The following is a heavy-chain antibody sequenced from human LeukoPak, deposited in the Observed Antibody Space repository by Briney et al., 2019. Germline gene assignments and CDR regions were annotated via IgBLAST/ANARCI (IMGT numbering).Heavy chain of an antibody. CDR1: GFTFSDYG. J-gene: IGHJ4*02. CDR3: ARGALHVFDY. CDR2: ISTSASTT. D-gene: IGHD3-10*02. V-gene: IGHV3-48*03. Sequence: GGSLRLSCAPSGFTFSDYGINWVRQAPGKGLEWVSCISTSASTTYYADSVKGRFTISRDNAKNSLLLKMNTLTAEDTAVYYCARGALHVFDYGGQGTPVTVSS.